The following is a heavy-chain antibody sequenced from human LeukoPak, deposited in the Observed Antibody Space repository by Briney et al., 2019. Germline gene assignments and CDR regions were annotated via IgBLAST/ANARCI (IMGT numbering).Heavy chain of an antibody. V-gene: IGHV3-48*01. CDR2: ISSSSSTI. J-gene: IGHJ4*02. CDR3: ASSHIVGASFDY. Sequence: GGSLRLSCAASGFTFNNYWMTWVRQPPGQGLEWVSYISSSSSTIYYADSVKGRFTISRDNAKNSLYLQMNSLRAEDTAVYYCASSHIVGASFDYRGQGTLVTVSS. CDR1: GFTFNNYW. D-gene: IGHD1-26*01.